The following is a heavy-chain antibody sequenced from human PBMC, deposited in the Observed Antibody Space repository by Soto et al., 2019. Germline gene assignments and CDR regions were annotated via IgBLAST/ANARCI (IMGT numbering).Heavy chain of an antibody. CDR1: GGTFSSYA. D-gene: IGHD3-10*01. J-gene: IGHJ5*02. V-gene: IGHV1-69*01. CDR2: IIPIFGTA. CDR3: ARDQGDYVSGSYEGLGRPETKTLNWFDP. Sequence: QVQLVQSGAEVKKPGSSVKVSCKASGGTFSSYAISWVRQAPGQGLEWMGGIIPIFGTANYAQKFQGRVTITADESTSTAYMELSSLRSEDTAVYYCARDQGDYVSGSYEGLGRPETKTLNWFDPWGQGTLVTVSS.